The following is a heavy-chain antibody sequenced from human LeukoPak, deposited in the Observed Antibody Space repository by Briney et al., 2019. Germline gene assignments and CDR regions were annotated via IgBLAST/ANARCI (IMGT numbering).Heavy chain of an antibody. Sequence: PSEPLSLTFTVSGGSISGHYWSWIRQPAGKGLEWIGRIYGSGGTDYNPSLQSRVSMSLHTSKNQFSLRLSSVTAADTAVYYCAREGCNGGSCQLGFDPWGQGTLVTVSS. D-gene: IGHD2-15*01. J-gene: IGHJ5*02. V-gene: IGHV4-4*07. CDR3: AREGCNGGSCQLGFDP. CDR2: IYGSGGT. CDR1: GGSISGHY.